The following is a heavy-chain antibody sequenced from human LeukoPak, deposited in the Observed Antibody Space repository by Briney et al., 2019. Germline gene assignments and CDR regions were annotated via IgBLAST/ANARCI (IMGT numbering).Heavy chain of an antibody. CDR1: GFTFSSYA. D-gene: IGHD3-22*01. CDR2: ISGSGGST. V-gene: IGHV3-23*01. Sequence: GGSLRLSCAASGFTFSSYAMSWVRQAPGKGLEWVSAISGSGGSTYYADSVKGRFTISRDNSKNTLYLQMNSLRAEDTAVYYCAPRVSYYYDSSGEGRLNFDYWGQGTLVTVPS. J-gene: IGHJ4*02. CDR3: APRVSYYYDSSGEGRLNFDY.